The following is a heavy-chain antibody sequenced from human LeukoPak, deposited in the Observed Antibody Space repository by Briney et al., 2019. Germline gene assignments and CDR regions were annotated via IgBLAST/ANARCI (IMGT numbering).Heavy chain of an antibody. Sequence: SETLSLTCTVSDGSISSSSYYWGWIRQPPGKGLEWIGSIYYSGSTYYNPSLKSRVTISVDTSKNQFSLKLSSVTAADTAVYYCARSYYDSSGYPDAFDIWGQGTMVTVSS. D-gene: IGHD3-22*01. V-gene: IGHV4-39*01. CDR3: ARSYYDSSGYPDAFDI. J-gene: IGHJ3*02. CDR2: IYYSGST. CDR1: DGSISSSSYY.